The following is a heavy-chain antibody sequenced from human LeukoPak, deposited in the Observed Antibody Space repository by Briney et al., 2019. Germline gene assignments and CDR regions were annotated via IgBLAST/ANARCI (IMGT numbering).Heavy chain of an antibody. J-gene: IGHJ6*03. CDR1: DFTFSDSA. D-gene: IGHD1-1*01. CDR3: TRLRSDTTGGYYYYMDV. CDR2: IRSKANGYAT. Sequence: GGSLRLSCAASDFTFSDSAIHWVRQAPGKGLEWVGRIRSKANGYATSYGASAKGRLTISRDDSKNTADLQMNDLRTEDTAVYYCTRLRSDTTGGYYYYMDVWGKGTTVTVSS. V-gene: IGHV3-73*01.